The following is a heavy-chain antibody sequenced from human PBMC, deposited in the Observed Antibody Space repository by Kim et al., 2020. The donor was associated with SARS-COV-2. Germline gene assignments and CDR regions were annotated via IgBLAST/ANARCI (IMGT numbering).Heavy chain of an antibody. V-gene: IGHV3-23*01. Sequence: GGSLRLSCAASGFTFSSYAMSWVRQAPGKGLEWVSAISGSGGSTYYADSVKGRFTISRDNSKNTLYLQMNSLRAEDTAVYYCAKVRARLLGYYYYGMDVWAQGPTFTAPS. J-gene: IGHJ6*02. D-gene: IGHD2-8*02. CDR2: ISGSGGST. CDR1: GFTFSSYA. CDR3: AKVRARLLGYYYYGMDV.